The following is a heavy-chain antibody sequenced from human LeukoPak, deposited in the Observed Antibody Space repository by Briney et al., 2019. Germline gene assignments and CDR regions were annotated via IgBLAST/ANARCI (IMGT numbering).Heavy chain of an antibody. CDR2: IIPIFGTT. CDR3: ARAPSNQLLYNFQH. D-gene: IGHD2-2*01. J-gene: IGHJ1*01. Sequence: SVKVSCKASGGTFSSYGISWVRQAPGQGLEWMGGIIPIFGTTNYAQKFQGRVTITADESTSTAYMDLSSLRSEDTAVYYCARAPSNQLLYNFQHWGQGTLVTVSS. CDR1: GGTFSSYG. V-gene: IGHV1-69*13.